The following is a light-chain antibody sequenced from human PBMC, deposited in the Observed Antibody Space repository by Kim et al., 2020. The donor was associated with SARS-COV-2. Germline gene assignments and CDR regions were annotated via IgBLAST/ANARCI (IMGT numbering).Light chain of an antibody. CDR1: SLRSYY. CDR2: GKN. Sequence: SSELTQDPAVSVALGQTVRITCQGDSLRSYYASRYQQKPGQAPVLVIYGKNNRPSGIPDRFSGSSSGNTASLTITGAQAEDEADYYCNSRDSSGNLLFGG. CDR3: NSRDSSGNLL. J-gene: IGLJ3*02. V-gene: IGLV3-19*01.